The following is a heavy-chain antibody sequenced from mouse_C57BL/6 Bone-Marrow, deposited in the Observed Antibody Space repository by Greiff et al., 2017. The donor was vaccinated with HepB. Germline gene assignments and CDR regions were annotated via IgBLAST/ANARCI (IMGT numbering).Heavy chain of an antibody. J-gene: IGHJ1*03. CDR3: ARDNYYGSRWYVEV. CDR2: SRNKANDYTT. V-gene: IGHV7-1*01. CDR1: GFTFSDFY. Sequence: EVKLMESGGGLVQSGRSLRLSCATSGFTFSDFYMEWVRQAPGKGLEWIAASRNKANDYTTEYSASVKGRFIVSRDTSQSILYLQMNALRAEDTASYYCARDNYYGSRWYVEVWGTGTTVTGSS. D-gene: IGHD1-1*01.